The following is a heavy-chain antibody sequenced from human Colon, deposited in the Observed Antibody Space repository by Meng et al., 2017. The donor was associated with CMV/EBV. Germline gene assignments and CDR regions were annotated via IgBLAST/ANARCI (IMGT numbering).Heavy chain of an antibody. CDR1: GFTFASYP. J-gene: IGHJ4*02. CDR2: ISYDGSKQ. V-gene: IGHV3-30*04. D-gene: IGHD3/OR15-3a*01. CDR3: VRDKGTGAFDF. Sequence: GESLKISCAASGFTFASYPMNWVRQAPGKGLEWVAFISYDGSKQKYADSVTGRFTISRDTPKDTLYLELNSLKTDDTATYYCVRDKGTGAFDFWGQGSLVTVSS.